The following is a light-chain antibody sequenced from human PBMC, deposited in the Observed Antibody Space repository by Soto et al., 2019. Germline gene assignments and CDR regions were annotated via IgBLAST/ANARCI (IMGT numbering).Light chain of an antibody. CDR1: QDISKY. CDR2: DVF. J-gene: IGKJ4*01. Sequence: DIQMTQSASSLPASVGDTVTISCQASQDISKYLNWFQQKPGKAPKLLIYDVFNVETGVPSRFSGRGSGTXXXXXXXNLQPEDFATYYCQQYDQLPITFGGGTKVDI. V-gene: IGKV1-33*01. CDR3: QQYDQLPIT.